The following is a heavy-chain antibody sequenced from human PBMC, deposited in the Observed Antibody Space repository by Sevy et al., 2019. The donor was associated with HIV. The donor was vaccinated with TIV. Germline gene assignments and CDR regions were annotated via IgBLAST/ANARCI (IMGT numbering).Heavy chain of an antibody. D-gene: IGHD3-16*02. J-gene: IGHJ4*02. Sequence: WETLSLTCAVSGYSISSGYYWGWSRQPPGRGLEWIGSIYHSGSTYYNPSLKSRVTISVDTSKNQFSLKLSSVTAADTAVYYCARDPYDYIWGSYRRFDYWGQGTLVTVSS. CDR3: ARDPYDYIWGSYRRFDY. V-gene: IGHV4-38-2*02. CDR2: IYHSGST. CDR1: GYSISSGYY.